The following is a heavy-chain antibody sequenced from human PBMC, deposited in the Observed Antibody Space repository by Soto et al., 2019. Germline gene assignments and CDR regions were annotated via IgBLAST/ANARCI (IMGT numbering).Heavy chain of an antibody. Sequence: EVQLLESGGGLVQPGGSLRLSCAASGFTFSNYGMSWVRQVPGKGLEWVSTISSSGGSTYSADSVKGRFTISRDNSKNTLYLLMNSLRAADTAVYDCANLPSPHTALANIQFDSWGQGTLVTVSS. CDR2: ISSSGGST. J-gene: IGHJ4*02. V-gene: IGHV3-23*01. CDR1: GFTFSNYG. D-gene: IGHD2-15*01. CDR3: ANLPSPHTALANIQFDS.